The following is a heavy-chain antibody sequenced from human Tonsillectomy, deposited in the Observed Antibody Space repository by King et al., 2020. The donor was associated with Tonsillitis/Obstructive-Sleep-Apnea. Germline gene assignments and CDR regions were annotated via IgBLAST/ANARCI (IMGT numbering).Heavy chain of an antibody. V-gene: IGHV4-34*01. J-gene: IGHJ6*03. D-gene: IGHD6-13*01. CDR2: IDHSGST. CDR3: ARIYRGLPQSRTWFLYYYMDV. Sequence: VQLQQWGAGLLKPSETLSLPCAVYGGSFSGYHWSWIRQSPGKGLEWIGEIDHSGSTIYNPSLTSRVTISVDTSKNQFSLKLTSVTAADTAVYYCARIYRGLPQSRTWFLYYYMDVWRKGTTVTVSS. CDR1: GGSFSGYH.